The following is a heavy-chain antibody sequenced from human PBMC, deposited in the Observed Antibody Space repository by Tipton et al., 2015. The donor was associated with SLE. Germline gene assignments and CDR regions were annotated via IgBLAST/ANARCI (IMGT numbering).Heavy chain of an antibody. J-gene: IGHJ3*02. CDR2: INWNGGRT. CDR1: GFSFDDFG. Sequence: SLRLSCAASGFSFDDFGMSWVRQGPGKGPEWVSDINWNGGRTAYADFVKGRFTISRDNAKKFLYLQMNSLRGEDTALYFCARSRKNKYYEFWTGAPLYDRFDIWGQGTMVTVSS. V-gene: IGHV3-20*04. CDR3: ARSRKNKYYEFWTGAPLYDRFDI. D-gene: IGHD3-3*01.